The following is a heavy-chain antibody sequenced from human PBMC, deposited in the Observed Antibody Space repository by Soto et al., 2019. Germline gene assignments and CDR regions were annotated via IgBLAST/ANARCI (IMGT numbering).Heavy chain of an antibody. D-gene: IGHD6-13*01. CDR1: GFGFSSYW. J-gene: IGHJ2*01. V-gene: IGHV3-74*01. CDR3: ARGAAGRWFFDL. Sequence: EVQLVESGGGLVQPGWSLRLSCAASGFGFSSYWMHWVRQAPGKGLVWVSRINSDGSRTNYADSVKGRFTISRDNAKNTVYLQMNSLRAEESAVYYCARGAAGRWFFDLWGRGTLVTVSS. CDR2: INSDGSRT.